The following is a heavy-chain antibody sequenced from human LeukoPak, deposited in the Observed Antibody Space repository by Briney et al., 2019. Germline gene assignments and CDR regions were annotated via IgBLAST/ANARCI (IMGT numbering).Heavy chain of an antibody. J-gene: IGHJ4*02. Sequence: GGYLRLSCAAFGFTFSGSAMHWFRQASGKGLEWVGRIRSKANSYATAYAASVKGRFTISRDDSKNTAYLQMNSLKTEDMAVYYCTRHTVVTGPFDYSSQGTLVTVSS. V-gene: IGHV3-73*01. CDR2: IRSKANSYAT. CDR3: TRHTVVTGPFDY. D-gene: IGHD2-21*02. CDR1: GFTFSGSA.